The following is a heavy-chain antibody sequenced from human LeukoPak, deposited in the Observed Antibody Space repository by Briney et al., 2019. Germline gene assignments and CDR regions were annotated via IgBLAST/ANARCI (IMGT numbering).Heavy chain of an antibody. CDR2: ISSSSGYI. J-gene: IGHJ4*02. V-gene: IGHV3-21*01. CDR3: VRERGSIGTDLHF. CDR1: GFTFSSYS. D-gene: IGHD1-1*01. Sequence: GGSLRLSCAASGFTFSSYSMNWVRQAPGKGLEWVSSISSSSGYIYYAESVKGRFTISRDNAKNSLYLQMNSLRAEDTAVYYCVRERGSIGTDLHFWGQGTLVTVSS.